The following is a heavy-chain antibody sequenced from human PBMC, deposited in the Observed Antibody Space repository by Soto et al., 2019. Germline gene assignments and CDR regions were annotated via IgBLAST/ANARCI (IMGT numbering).Heavy chain of an antibody. V-gene: IGHV1-69*08. CDR1: GGPFSNDI. CDR2: IIPLLNIA. CDR3: ARDSPIGSTFSGYDAIDY. Sequence: QVQLVQSGAEVKKPGSSVKVSCKASGGPFSNDIITWVRQAPGQGLEWMGRIIPLLNIANYAQKFQGRVTITADRSTGTAYMDLNSLRSEDTAVYYCARDSPIGSTFSGYDAIDYWGQGTLVTVSS. D-gene: IGHD5-12*01. J-gene: IGHJ4*02.